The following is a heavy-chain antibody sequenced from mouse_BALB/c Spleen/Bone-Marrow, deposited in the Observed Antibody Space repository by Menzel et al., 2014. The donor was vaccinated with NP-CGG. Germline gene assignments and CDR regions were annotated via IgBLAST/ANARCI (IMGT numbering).Heavy chain of an antibody. J-gene: IGHJ3*01. CDR2: ISSGGGYT. D-gene: IGHD2-3*01. Sequence: EVQLVESGGGLVKPGGSLKLSCAASGFTFSSFAMSWVRQTPEKRLEWVATISSGGGYTYYPDTVKGRFTISRDNAKNSLYLQMSSLRSEGTTMYYCARQESTYDGFYGGFAYWGQGTLVTVSA. V-gene: IGHV5-9-3*01. CDR1: GFTFSSFA. CDR3: ARQESTYDGFYGGFAY.